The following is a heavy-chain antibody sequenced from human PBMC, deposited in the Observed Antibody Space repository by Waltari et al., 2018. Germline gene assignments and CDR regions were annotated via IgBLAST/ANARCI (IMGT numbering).Heavy chain of an antibody. D-gene: IGHD5-18*01. CDR2: IYHSGST. V-gene: IGHV4-4*02. CDR1: GGSISSSNW. J-gene: IGHJ4*02. CDR3: ARCEGHPWIQLYSDY. Sequence: QVQLQESGPGLVKPSGTLSLTCAVSGGSISSSNWWSGVRQPPGKGLEWIGEIYHSGSTNYNPSLKSRVTISVDKSKNQFSLKLSSVTAADTAVYYCARCEGHPWIQLYSDYWGQGTLVTVSS.